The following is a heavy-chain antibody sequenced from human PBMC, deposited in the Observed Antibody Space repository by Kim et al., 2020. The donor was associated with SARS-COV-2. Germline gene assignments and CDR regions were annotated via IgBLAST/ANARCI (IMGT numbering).Heavy chain of an antibody. CDR1: GGSISTFY. D-gene: IGHD2-2*01. CDR2: IYYSGST. Sequence: SETLSLTCTVSGGSISTFYWGWIRQPPGKGLEWIGYIYYSGSTNHNPSLKSRVTISVDTSKNQFSLKLTSVTAADTAMYYCARISTRWSPFDYWGQGTLGTVSS. J-gene: IGHJ4*02. CDR3: ARISTRWSPFDY. V-gene: IGHV4-59*01.